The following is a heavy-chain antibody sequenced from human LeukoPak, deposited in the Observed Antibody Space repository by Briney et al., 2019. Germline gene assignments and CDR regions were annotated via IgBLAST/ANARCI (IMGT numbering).Heavy chain of an antibody. CDR2: INPNSGGT. V-gene: IGHV1-2*02. D-gene: IGHD3-22*01. CDR3: ARDERYDSSGYPLDY. J-gene: IGHJ4*02. CDR1: GYTFTTYG. Sequence: ASVKVSCKASGYTFTTYGISWVRQAPGQGLEWMGWINPNSGGTNYAQKFQGRVTMTRDTSISTAYMELSRLRSDDTAVYYCARDERYDSSGYPLDYWGQGTLVTVSS.